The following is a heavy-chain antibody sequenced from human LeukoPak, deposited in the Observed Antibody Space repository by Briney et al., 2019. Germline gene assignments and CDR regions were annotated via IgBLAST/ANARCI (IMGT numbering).Heavy chain of an antibody. D-gene: IGHD5-24*01. J-gene: IGHJ5*01. CDR3: ARGDGYNWFAY. CDR1: GHTFTNYY. V-gene: IGHV1-46*01. Sequence: ASVTVSCKASGHTFTNYYMHWVRQAPGQGLEWMGMISPSGDRTTYAQRFQGRVTMTRDTFTSTLYMDLSSLRSDDTAVFYCARGDGYNWFAYWGQGALVSVSS. CDR2: ISPSGDRT.